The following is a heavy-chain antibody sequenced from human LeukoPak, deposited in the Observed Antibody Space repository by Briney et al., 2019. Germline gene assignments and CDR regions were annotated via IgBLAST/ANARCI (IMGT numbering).Heavy chain of an antibody. J-gene: IGHJ4*02. V-gene: IGHV3-23*01. CDR2: ITTSGATT. Sequence: GGSLRLSCAASGFTFSSYGMSWVRQAPGKGLEWVSFITTSGATTSYADSVKGRFTISRDNPRNTLYMQMNSLRDEDTALYYCAIMHGYYDGSGYWVQWGQGTLVTVTS. CDR1: GFTFSSYG. D-gene: IGHD3-22*01. CDR3: AIMHGYYDGSGYWVQ.